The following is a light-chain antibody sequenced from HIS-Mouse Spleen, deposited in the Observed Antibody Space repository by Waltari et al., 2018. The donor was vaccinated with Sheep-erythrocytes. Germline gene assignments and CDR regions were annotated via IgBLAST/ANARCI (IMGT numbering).Light chain of an antibody. V-gene: IGKV3-20*01. Sequence: EIVLTQSPCTLSLSPGERATLSCRASQSVSSSYLAWYQHKPGQAPRLLIYGASSRATGIPDRFSGSGSGTDFTLTISRLEPEDFAVYYCQQYGSSPQTFGQGTKVEIK. CDR1: QSVSSSY. J-gene: IGKJ1*01. CDR2: GAS. CDR3: QQYGSSPQT.